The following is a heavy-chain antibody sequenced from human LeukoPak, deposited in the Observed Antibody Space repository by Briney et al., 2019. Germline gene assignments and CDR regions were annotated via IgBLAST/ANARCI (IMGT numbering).Heavy chain of an antibody. J-gene: IGHJ4*02. Sequence: GGSLRLSCAASGLTFGSYAMNWVAQAPGKGLEWVSSISSSSSYADSVKGRFTISRDNAKNSLYLQMNSLRAEDTAVYYCARGSDFDYWGQGTLVTVSS. V-gene: IGHV3-21*01. D-gene: IGHD1-26*01. CDR2: ISSSSSY. CDR1: GLTFGSYA. CDR3: ARGSDFDY.